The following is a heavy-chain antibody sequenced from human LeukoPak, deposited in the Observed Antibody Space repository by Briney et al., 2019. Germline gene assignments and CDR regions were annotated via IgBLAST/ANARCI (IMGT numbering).Heavy chain of an antibody. D-gene: IGHD6-19*01. V-gene: IGHV3-53*01. Sequence: GGSLRLSCAASGFAFSSNYMSWVRQAPGKGLEWVSIIYSGLSTYYADSVRGRFTISRDNSKNTLYLQMNTLRAEDTAVYYCASGIAVNAFDICGQGTMVTVSS. CDR1: GFAFSSNY. J-gene: IGHJ3*02. CDR2: IYSGLST. CDR3: ASGIAVNAFDI.